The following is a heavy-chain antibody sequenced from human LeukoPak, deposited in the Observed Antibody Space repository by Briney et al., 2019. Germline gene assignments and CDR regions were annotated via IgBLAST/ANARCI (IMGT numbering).Heavy chain of an antibody. D-gene: IGHD3-3*01. CDR3: ARDGYDFWSDYPTTLDY. CDR2: ISTSSRTI. V-gene: IGHV3-48*01. CDR1: GFNFSTYN. J-gene: IGHJ4*02. Sequence: PGGSLRLSCAVSGFNFSTYNMNWVRQAPGKGLEWVSYISTSSRTIYYADSVKGRFTIPRDNAKNSLYLQMNSLRAEDTAVYYCARDGYDFWSDYPTTLDYWGQGTLVTVSS.